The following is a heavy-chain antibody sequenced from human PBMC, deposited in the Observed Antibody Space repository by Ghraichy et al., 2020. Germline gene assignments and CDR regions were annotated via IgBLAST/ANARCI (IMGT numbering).Heavy chain of an antibody. Sequence: LSLTCAASGFTFSSHWMTWVRQAPGKGLEWVANIKQDGSEGYYVDSVKGRFTISRDNAKNSLYLQMNSLRAEDTAVYYCARDGSYGGPDIDYWGQGTLVIVSS. D-gene: IGHD3-16*01. V-gene: IGHV3-7*04. CDR2: IKQDGSEG. J-gene: IGHJ4*02. CDR1: GFTFSSHW. CDR3: ARDGSYGGPDIDY.